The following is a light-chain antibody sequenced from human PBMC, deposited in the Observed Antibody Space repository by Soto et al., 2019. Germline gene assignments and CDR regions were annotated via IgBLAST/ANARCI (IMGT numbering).Light chain of an antibody. CDR2: DNN. Sequence: QSVLTQPPSVSGAPGQRVTISCTGNSSNIGARYDVHWYQQLPGTAPKLLIYDNNNRPSGVPDRFSGSKSGTSASLAITGLQAEDEADYYCQSYDSSPSVVFGGGTKLTVL. CDR1: SSNIGARYD. V-gene: IGLV1-40*01. CDR3: QSYDSSPSVV. J-gene: IGLJ2*01.